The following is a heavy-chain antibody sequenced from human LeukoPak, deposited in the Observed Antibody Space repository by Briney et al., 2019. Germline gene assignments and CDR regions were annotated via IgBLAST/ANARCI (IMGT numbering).Heavy chain of an antibody. D-gene: IGHD2-21*02. J-gene: IGHJ6*03. V-gene: IGHV3-48*03. Sequence: PGGSLRLSCAASGFTFSSYDMNWVRQAPGKGLEWVSYISSSVSTIYYADSVKGRFTISRDNAKNSLYLQMNSLRAEDTAVYYCASGDCYSCDYHYYMDVWGKGTTVTISS. CDR1: GFTFSSYD. CDR2: ISSSVSTI. CDR3: ASGDCYSCDYHYYMDV.